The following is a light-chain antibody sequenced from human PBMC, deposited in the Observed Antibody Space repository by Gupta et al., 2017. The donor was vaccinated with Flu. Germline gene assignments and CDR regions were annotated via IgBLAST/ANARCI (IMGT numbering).Light chain of an antibody. CDR1: QSISSR. V-gene: IGKV1-5*03. J-gene: IGKJ4*01. Sequence: PCTLSASLGERVTLTCRASQSISSRYAGCQQKPPNEAQSLINKGASFGSRGTPRRCSGSACRTDFTLISGIQEDEDVAEYYRQHNSNSHTFGGGTKVEIK. CDR3: RQHNSNSHT. CDR2: KGA.